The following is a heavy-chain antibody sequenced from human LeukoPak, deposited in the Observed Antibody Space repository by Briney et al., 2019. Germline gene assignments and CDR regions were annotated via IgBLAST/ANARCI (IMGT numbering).Heavy chain of an antibody. J-gene: IGHJ3*02. Sequence: GGSLRLSCEASGFTVSSNYMSWVRQAPGKGLEWVSDIYSGGTTYYADSVKGRFTISRDNSKNTLYLQMNSLRAEDTAVYYCAGWPSSSWYKVAAFGIWGQGTMVTVSS. CDR2: IYSGGTT. CDR3: AGWPSSSWYKVAAFGI. CDR1: GFTVSSNY. D-gene: IGHD6-13*01. V-gene: IGHV3-53*01.